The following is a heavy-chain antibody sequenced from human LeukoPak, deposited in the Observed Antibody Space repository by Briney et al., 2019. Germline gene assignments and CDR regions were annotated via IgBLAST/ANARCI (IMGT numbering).Heavy chain of an antibody. CDR2: IYYSGST. Sequence: SETLSLTCTVSGGSISSYYWGWIRQPPGKGLEWIGSIYYSGSTYYNPSLKSRVTISVDTSKNQFSLKLSSVTAADTAVYYCASPSLYDSSGYYYYFDYWGQGTLVTVSS. CDR1: GGSISSYY. V-gene: IGHV4-39*07. J-gene: IGHJ4*02. D-gene: IGHD3-22*01. CDR3: ASPSLYDSSGYYYYFDY.